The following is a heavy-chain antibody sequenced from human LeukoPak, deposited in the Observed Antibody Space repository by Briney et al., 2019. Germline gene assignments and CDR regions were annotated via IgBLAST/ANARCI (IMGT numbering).Heavy chain of an antibody. V-gene: IGHV3-49*04. CDR2: VKTKVYGGTT. Sequence: GGSLRLSCTASGFTFGDFAMNWVRQAPGKGLEWVGFVKTKVYGGTTEYAASVKGRFTISRDDSKAIAYLQMNSLKTEDRAVYSCTRDHRDDWTPGYYFDYWGQGTLVTVSS. J-gene: IGHJ4*02. CDR3: TRDHRDDWTPGYYFDY. CDR1: GFTFGDFA. D-gene: IGHD3-9*01.